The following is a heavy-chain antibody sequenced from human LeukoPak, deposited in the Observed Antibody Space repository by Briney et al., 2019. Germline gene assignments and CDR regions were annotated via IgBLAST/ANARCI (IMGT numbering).Heavy chain of an antibody. J-gene: IGHJ4*02. D-gene: IGHD4-17*01. Sequence: ASVKVSCKASGYTFTSYYMHWVRQAPGQGREWMGLINPSGGSTIYAQKFQGRVTMTTDTSTSTAYMELRSLRSDDTAVYYCARDSNYGRLMDYWGQGTLVTVSS. V-gene: IGHV1-46*01. CDR1: GYTFTSYY. CDR3: ARDSNYGRLMDY. CDR2: INPSGGST.